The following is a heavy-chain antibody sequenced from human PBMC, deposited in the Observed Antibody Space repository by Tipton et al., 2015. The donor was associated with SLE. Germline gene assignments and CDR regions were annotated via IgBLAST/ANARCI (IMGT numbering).Heavy chain of an antibody. J-gene: IGHJ4*02. CDR3: ARSILWFGAYFDY. CDR2: IYYSGST. CDR1: GGSISSSDYS. V-gene: IGHV4-39*07. D-gene: IGHD3-10*01. Sequence: TLSLTCTVSGGSISSSDYSWGWIRQPPGKGLEWIGGIYYSGSTFYNPSLKSRVTISVDTSKYQLSLQLSSVTAADTAVYYCARSILWFGAYFDYWGQGTLVTVSS.